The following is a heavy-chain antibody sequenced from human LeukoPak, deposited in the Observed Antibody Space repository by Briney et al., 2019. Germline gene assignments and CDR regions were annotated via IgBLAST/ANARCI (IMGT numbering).Heavy chain of an antibody. CDR1: GYTFSDNY. CDR2: INPKTGGI. Sequence: ASVKVSCKASGYTFSDNYINWARQAPGQGPEWLGWINPKTGGIKYAQKFEGRVTMTRDTSISTAYMELTRLRSDDTAVYYCARGSYDDTNGYYYDWFDPWGQGTLVTVSS. CDR3: ARGSYDDTNGYYYDWFDP. J-gene: IGHJ5*02. V-gene: IGHV1-2*02. D-gene: IGHD3-22*01.